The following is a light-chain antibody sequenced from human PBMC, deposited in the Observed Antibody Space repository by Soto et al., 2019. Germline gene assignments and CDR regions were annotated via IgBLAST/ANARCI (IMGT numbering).Light chain of an antibody. CDR1: NIGSKS. Sequence: SYELTQPPSVSVAPGKTARITCGGKNIGSKSVHWYQQKPGQAPVLVIYYDSDRPSGIPERFSGSNSGNTATLTISRVEAGDEADYYCQVWTVFGGGTKLTVL. V-gene: IGLV3-21*01. J-gene: IGLJ2*01. CDR3: QVWTV. CDR2: YDS.